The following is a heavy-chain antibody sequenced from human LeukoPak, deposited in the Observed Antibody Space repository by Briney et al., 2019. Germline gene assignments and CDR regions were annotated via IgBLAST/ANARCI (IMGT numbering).Heavy chain of an antibody. V-gene: IGHV4-34*01. CDR3: ASDGSSGWYGWFDP. J-gene: IGHJ5*02. CDR2: INHSGST. CDR1: GGSFSGYY. Sequence: PSETLSLTRAVYGGSFSGYYWSWIRQPPGKGLEWIGEINHSGSTNYNPSLKSRVTISVDTSKNQFSLKLSSVTAADTAVYYCASDGSSGWYGWFDPWGQGTLVTVSS. D-gene: IGHD6-19*01.